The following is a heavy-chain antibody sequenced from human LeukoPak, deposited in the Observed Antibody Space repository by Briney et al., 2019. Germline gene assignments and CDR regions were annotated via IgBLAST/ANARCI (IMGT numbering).Heavy chain of an antibody. J-gene: IGHJ4*02. Sequence: GGSLRLSWVASGLTFSNYGMDSVRQAPGKGLERVAVISYDGSNKYYADSVKGRFTISRDNSKSTLYLQMNSLRAEDTAVYSCARAGDRSGYYWGVFDYWGQGTLVTVSS. CDR1: GLTFSNYG. CDR3: ARAGDRSGYYWGVFDY. CDR2: ISYDGSNK. D-gene: IGHD3-22*01. V-gene: IGHV3-30*03.